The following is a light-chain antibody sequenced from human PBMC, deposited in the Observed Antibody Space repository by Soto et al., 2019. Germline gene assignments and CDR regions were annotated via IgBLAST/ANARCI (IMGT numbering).Light chain of an antibody. CDR1: SNDFGSRNF. CDR3: ASYTRTTTLV. V-gene: IGLV2-14*02. J-gene: IGLJ2*01. CDR2: EGT. Sequence: QSALTQPASMSGSPGQSITISCTGSSNDFGSRNFVSWYQQRPNKAPKLMIFEGTKRPSGISYRFSGSKSGNTASLTISGLQAEDEADYYCASYTRTTTLVFGGGTKVTVL.